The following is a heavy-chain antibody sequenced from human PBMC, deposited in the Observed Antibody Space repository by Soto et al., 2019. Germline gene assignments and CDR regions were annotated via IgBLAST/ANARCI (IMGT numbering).Heavy chain of an antibody. Sequence: SETLSLTCSVSGASVSSGSFYWSWIRQPPGKGLEWIGFIYNNETFNYDPSLKSRVTFSVDTSKHQFSLKLSSVTAADTAVYYCARVPLRYSSSHKFESWGQGALVKVSS. CDR3: ARVPLRYSSSHKFES. J-gene: IGHJ4*02. V-gene: IGHV4-61*01. CDR1: GASVSSGSFY. D-gene: IGHD6-19*01. CDR2: IYNNETF.